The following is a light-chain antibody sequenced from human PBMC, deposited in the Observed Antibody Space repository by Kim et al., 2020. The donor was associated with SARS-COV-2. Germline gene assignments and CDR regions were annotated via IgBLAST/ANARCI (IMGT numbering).Light chain of an antibody. CDR1: QRVLYSPDNRNC. CDR2: SAS. CDR3: QQYLVGPPYT. J-gene: IGKJ2*01. V-gene: IGKV4-1*01. Sequence: DIVLTQSPDSLAVSLGERATINCKSSQRVLYSPDNRNCLAWYQHKPGQPPKLLIYSASTRESGVPDRFTGSGSVTDFTLTISSLQAEDLAIYYCQQYLVGPPYTFGQGTKGEI.